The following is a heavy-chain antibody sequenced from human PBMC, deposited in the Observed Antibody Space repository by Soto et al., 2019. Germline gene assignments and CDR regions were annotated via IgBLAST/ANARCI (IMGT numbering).Heavy chain of an antibody. Sequence: ASVKVSCKASGGTFSSYAISWVRQAPGQGLEWMGGIIPIFGTANYAQKFQGRVTITADESTSTAYMELSSLRSEDTAVYYCARSSGTRYYYYYGMDVWGQGTTVTVSS. D-gene: IGHD3-22*01. J-gene: IGHJ6*02. CDR2: IIPIFGTA. CDR1: GGTFSSYA. V-gene: IGHV1-69*13. CDR3: ARSSGTRYYYYYGMDV.